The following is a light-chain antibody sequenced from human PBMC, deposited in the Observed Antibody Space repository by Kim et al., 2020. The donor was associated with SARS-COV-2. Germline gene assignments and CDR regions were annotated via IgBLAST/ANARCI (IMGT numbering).Light chain of an antibody. Sequence: PRDTATLSCRASQSINTNLAWFQQTPGQAPRLLIYGASTRTTGIPARFSGSGSGTEFTLTITISSLPSEDFALYFCQQYQDWPRTFGQGTKVDIK. J-gene: IGKJ1*01. CDR1: QSINTN. CDR2: GAS. V-gene: IGKV3-15*01. CDR3: QQYQDWPRT.